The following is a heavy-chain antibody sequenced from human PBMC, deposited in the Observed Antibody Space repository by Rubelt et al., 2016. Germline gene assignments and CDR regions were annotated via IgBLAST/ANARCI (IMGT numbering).Heavy chain of an antibody. V-gene: IGHV3-7*01. CDR1: GFTFSSYW. Sequence: RLSCAASGFTFSSYWMSWVRQAPGKGLEWLANVKQDESEKYYVDSVKGRFTISRDNAKNSMSLQMNSLRVEDKAVYYCAKQGLLVAAATNWFNHWGQGTLVTVSS. J-gene: IGHJ5*02. D-gene: IGHD6-13*01. CDR3: AKQGLLVAAATNWFNH. CDR2: VKQDESEK.